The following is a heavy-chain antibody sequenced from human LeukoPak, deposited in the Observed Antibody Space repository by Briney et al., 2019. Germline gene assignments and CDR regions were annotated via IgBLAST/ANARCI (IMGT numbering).Heavy chain of an antibody. J-gene: IGHJ4*02. CDR2: ISGSGGST. D-gene: IGHD5-18*01. Sequence: TGGSLRLSCAASGFTFSSYAMSWVRQAPGKGLEWVAGISGSGGSTNYADSVKGRFTISRDNSKNTLYLQMNSLRAEDTAVYYCAKDRRIQLWLGFDYWGQGTLVTVSS. V-gene: IGHV3-23*01. CDR3: AKDRRIQLWLGFDY. CDR1: GFTFSSYA.